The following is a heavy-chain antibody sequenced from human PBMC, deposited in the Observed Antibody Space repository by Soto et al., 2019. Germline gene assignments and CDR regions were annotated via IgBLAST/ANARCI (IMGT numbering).Heavy chain of an antibody. CDR1: GFTFDYYA. V-gene: IGHV3-9*01. Sequence: PGGSLRLSCAASGFTFDYYAMHWVRQSPGKGLEWVSGISWNSGSIGYADSVKGRFTISRDNAKNSLYLQMNSLRAEDTALYYCAKVALWFGESGWFDPWGQGTLVTVSS. CDR2: ISWNSGSI. J-gene: IGHJ5*02. D-gene: IGHD3-10*01. CDR3: AKVALWFGESGWFDP.